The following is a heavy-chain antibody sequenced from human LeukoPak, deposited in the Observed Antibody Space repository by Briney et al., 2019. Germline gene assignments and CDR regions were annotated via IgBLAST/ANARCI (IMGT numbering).Heavy chain of an antibody. CDR3: AALGGSIY. D-gene: IGHD1-26*01. CDR2: MGTAGDT. Sequence: GGSLRLSCAASGFTFSSYDVHWVRHAPGRGLEWVSAMGTAGDTYYAGSVKGRFTISREDAKNSFYLQMNSLRAGDTAVYYCAALGGSIYWGQGTMVTVSS. CDR1: GFTFSSYD. J-gene: IGHJ4*02. V-gene: IGHV3-13*01.